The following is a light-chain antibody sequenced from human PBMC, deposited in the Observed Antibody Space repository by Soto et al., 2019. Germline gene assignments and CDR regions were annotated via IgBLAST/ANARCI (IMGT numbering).Light chain of an antibody. CDR1: GSDVGGYNY. J-gene: IGLJ2*01. CDR2: EVS. Sequence: QSVLTQPASVSGSPGQSITISCTGTGSDVGGYNYVSWYQHHPGKAPKLMIYEVSNRPSGVSNRFSGSKSGNTASLTISGLQAEDEADYYCSSYTSSSTPHVVFGGGNKLTVL. V-gene: IGLV2-14*01. CDR3: SSYTSSSTPHVV.